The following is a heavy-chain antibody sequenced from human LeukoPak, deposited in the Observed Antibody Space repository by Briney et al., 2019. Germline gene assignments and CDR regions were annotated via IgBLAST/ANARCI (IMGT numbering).Heavy chain of an antibody. Sequence: GSLRLSCAASGSTVSSNYMSWVRQAPGKGLEWVSFIYSGGSTYYADSVKGRFTISRDNSKSTLYLQMNSLRAEDTAVYYCAMKTGWGYFDYWGQGTLVTVSS. CDR3: AMKTGWGYFDY. V-gene: IGHV3-53*01. J-gene: IGHJ4*02. D-gene: IGHD2-15*01. CDR1: GSTVSSNY. CDR2: IYSGGST.